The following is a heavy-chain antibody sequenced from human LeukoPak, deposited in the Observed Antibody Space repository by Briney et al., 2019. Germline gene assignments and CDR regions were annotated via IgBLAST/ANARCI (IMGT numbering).Heavy chain of an antibody. CDR3: ARVGPRRTTVVYYFDY. D-gene: IGHD4-23*01. J-gene: IGHJ4*02. CDR2: INHSGST. V-gene: IGHV4-34*01. Sequence: PSETLSLTCAVYGGSFSGYYWSWIRQPPGKGLEWIGEINHSGSTNYNPSLKSRVTISVDTSKNQFSLKLSPVTAADTAVYYCARVGPRRTTVVYYFDYWGQGTLVTVSS. CDR1: GGSFSGYY.